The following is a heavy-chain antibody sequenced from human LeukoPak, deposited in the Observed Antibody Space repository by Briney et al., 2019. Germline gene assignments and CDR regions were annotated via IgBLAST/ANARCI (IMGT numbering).Heavy chain of an antibody. D-gene: IGHD3-10*01. J-gene: IGHJ4*02. Sequence: GSLRLSCAASGFTFSSYEMNWVRQAPGKGLEWIGEINHSGSTNYNPSLKSRVTISVDTSKNQFSLKLSSVTAADTAVYYCAREGHGSGSYPDYWGQGTLVTVSS. V-gene: IGHV4-34*01. CDR3: AREGHGSGSYPDY. CDR1: GFTFSSYE. CDR2: INHSGST.